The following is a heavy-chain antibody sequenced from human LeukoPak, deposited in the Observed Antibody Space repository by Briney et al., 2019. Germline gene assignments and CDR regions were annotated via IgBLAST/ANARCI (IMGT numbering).Heavy chain of an antibody. CDR2: ISTTSTYT. V-gene: IGHV3-11*06. CDR1: GFTFTDYY. J-gene: IGHJ4*02. CDR3: ARIKGYSSSLFDH. D-gene: IGHD6-6*01. Sequence: GGSLRLSCAASGFTFTDYYMTWIRQAPGKGLEWLSYISTTSTYTNYADSVKGRFTISRDNANNSLSLQMDSLRAEDTAVYYCARIKGYSSSLFDHWGQGILVTVSS.